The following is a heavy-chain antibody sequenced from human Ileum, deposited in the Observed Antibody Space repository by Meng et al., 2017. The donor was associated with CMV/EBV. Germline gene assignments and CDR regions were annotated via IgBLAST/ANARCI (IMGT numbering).Heavy chain of an antibody. V-gene: IGHV3-74*01. CDR2: INSEGSST. Sequence: GESLKISCAASGFTFSSYWMHWVRQAPGKGLVWVSRINSEGSSTIYADSVKGRFTISRDNAKNTLYLQMNSLRAEDTAVYYCASGVMVRGAYGMDVWGQGTTVTVSS. CDR3: ASGVMVRGAYGMDV. D-gene: IGHD3-10*01. J-gene: IGHJ6*02. CDR1: GFTFSSYW.